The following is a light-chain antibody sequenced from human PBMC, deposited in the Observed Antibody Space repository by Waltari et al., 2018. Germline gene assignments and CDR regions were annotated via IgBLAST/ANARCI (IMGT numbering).Light chain of an antibody. V-gene: IGLV2-23*02. CDR3: SSYAGSNTVI. CDR1: SSNVGSYNL. J-gene: IGLJ2*01. Sequence: QSALTQPASVSGSPGQSITISCTGASSNVGSYNLVSWYQQHPGEAPKRLIYDVTEGPSGVSNRFAGSKSGNTASLTISGLRAEDEADYFCSSYAGSNTVIFGGGTKLTVL. CDR2: DVT.